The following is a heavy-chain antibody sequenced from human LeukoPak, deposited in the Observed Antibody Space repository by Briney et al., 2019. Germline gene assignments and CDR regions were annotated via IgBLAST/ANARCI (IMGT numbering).Heavy chain of an antibody. Sequence: GGSLRLSCAASGFTFSKHWMLWVRQAPGKGLESVSRINTDGTVTTYADSVKGRFTISRDNSKNTLYLQMNSLRAEDTAVYYCAKDRLYYYDSSGYPYDAFDIWGQGTMVTVSS. D-gene: IGHD3-22*01. J-gene: IGHJ3*02. CDR1: GFTFSKHW. CDR2: INTDGTVT. CDR3: AKDRLYYYDSSGYPYDAFDI. V-gene: IGHV3-74*01.